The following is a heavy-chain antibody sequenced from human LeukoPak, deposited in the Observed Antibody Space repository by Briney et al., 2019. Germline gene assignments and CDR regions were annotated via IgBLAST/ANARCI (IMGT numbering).Heavy chain of an antibody. J-gene: IGHJ4*02. V-gene: IGHV3-74*01. D-gene: IGHD6-13*01. CDR3: ATPGIRDQYDFDL. Sequence: GGSLRLSCAASGSTFSRYWMHWVRQAPGKGLVWVSRINTDGGTTSYADSVKGRFTISRDNVKNTLYLEMNSLRDEDTAVYYCATPGIRDQYDFDLWGQGTLVTVSS. CDR1: GSTFSRYW. CDR2: INTDGGTT.